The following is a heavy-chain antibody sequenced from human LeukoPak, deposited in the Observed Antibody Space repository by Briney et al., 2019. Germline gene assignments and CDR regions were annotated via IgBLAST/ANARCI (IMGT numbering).Heavy chain of an antibody. CDR2: IYTSGST. D-gene: IGHD2-2*02. CDR1: GGSISSSSYY. Sequence: SETLSLTCTVSGGSISSSSYYWGWIRQPAGKGLEWIGRIYTSGSTNYNPSLKSRVTISVDTSKNQFSLKLSSVTAADTAVYYCARVGYCSSTSCYNMDVWRKGTTVTVSS. CDR3: ARVGYCSSTSCYNMDV. V-gene: IGHV4-61*02. J-gene: IGHJ6*03.